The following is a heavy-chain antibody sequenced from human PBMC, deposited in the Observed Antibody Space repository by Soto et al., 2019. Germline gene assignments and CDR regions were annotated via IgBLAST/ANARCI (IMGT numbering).Heavy chain of an antibody. CDR1: RFNFSAYG. J-gene: IGHJ5*02. V-gene: IGHV3-30*18. CDR2: ISYDGVNK. CDR3: AKARYASGWSGLDT. Sequence: GGSLSLSCAASRFNFSAYGMHWVRQAPGKGLEWVAGISYDGVNKFYSASMKGRLTVSRDNAKNTFYLQMNSLRPADTALYYCAKARYASGWSGLDTWGQGALVTVSS. D-gene: IGHD6-19*01.